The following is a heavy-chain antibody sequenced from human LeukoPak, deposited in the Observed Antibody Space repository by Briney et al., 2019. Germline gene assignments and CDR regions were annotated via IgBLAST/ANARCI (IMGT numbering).Heavy chain of an antibody. CDR2: ISASGAST. CDR3: ARDRRSDRVSAVTPSLDY. J-gene: IGHJ4*02. V-gene: IGHV3-23*01. D-gene: IGHD3-16*02. Sequence: GGSLRLSCAASGFTFSSYAMSWVRQAPGKGLEWVSAISASGASTYYADSVKGRFTISRDNSKNTLYLQMNSLRAEDTAVYYCARDRRSDRVSAVTPSLDYWGQGTLVTVSS. CDR1: GFTFSSYA.